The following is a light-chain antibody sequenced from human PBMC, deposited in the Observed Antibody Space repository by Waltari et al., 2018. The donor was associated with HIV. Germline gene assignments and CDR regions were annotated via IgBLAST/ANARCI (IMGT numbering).Light chain of an antibody. Sequence: EIQITQSQTTITVYPGDRATHSCKASQSAATNIAWYQQKPGQPIRLLIYGAGTTATGVSGRFSGSGSETDFTLTINNLQSDDSAVYVCQQYNSSPTFGQGTKVEV. V-gene: IGKV3-15*01. CDR3: QQYNSSPT. CDR1: QSAATN. CDR2: GAG. J-gene: IGKJ2*01.